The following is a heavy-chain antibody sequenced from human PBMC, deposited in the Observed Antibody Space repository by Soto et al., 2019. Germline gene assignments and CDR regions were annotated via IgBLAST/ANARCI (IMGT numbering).Heavy chain of an antibody. CDR3: AKDMKWGGMTTIHYFDS. CDR1: GFTVDDYA. D-gene: IGHD4-17*01. V-gene: IGHV3-9*01. Sequence: EAQLVESGGGLEQPGRSLRLSCVASGFTVDDYAMHWVRQAPGKGLEWVSGISANGDTIDYADSVKGRFTISRDNAKNFLFLQMNSLRPEDTALYYCAKDMKWGGMTTIHYFDSWGQGTQVTVSS. CDR2: ISANGDTI. J-gene: IGHJ4*02.